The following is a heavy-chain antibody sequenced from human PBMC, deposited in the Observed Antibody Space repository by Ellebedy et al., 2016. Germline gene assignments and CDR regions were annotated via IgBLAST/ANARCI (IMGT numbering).Heavy chain of an antibody. CDR2: IHNSGTT. Sequence: SETLSLTXSVSGGAIKSGAHYWAWIRQHPGTGLEWVGHIHNSGTTHYNPSLKSRTTMSIEPSSNRFSLRLTSVTASDTATYYCARTVITFLVVVVPDAFDIWGHGTTVTVSS. V-gene: IGHV4-31*03. J-gene: IGHJ3*02. CDR1: GGAIKSGAHY. D-gene: IGHD2-15*01. CDR3: ARTVITFLVVVVPDAFDI.